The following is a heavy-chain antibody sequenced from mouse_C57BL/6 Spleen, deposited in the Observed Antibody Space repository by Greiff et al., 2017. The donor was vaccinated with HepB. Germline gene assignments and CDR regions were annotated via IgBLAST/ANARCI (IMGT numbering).Heavy chain of an antibody. CDR3: ARQGDGYYEEYYFDY. Sequence: DVMLVESGGDLVKPGGSLKLSCAASGFTFSSYGMSWVRQTPDKRLEWVATISSGGSYTYYPDSVKGRFTISRDNAKNTLYLQMSSLKSEDTAMYYCARQGDGYYEEYYFDYWGQGTTLTVSS. V-gene: IGHV5-6*02. CDR1: GFTFSSYG. CDR2: ISSGGSYT. J-gene: IGHJ2*01. D-gene: IGHD2-3*01.